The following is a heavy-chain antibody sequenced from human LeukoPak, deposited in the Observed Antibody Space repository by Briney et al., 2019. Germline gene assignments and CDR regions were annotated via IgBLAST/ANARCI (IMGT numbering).Heavy chain of an antibody. CDR1: GGSISTYY. V-gene: IGHV4-59*01. CDR2: IYHSGST. CDR3: AREATGSGRTAYFDY. D-gene: IGHD3-10*01. Sequence: SETLSLTCTVSGGSISTYYWNWIRQPPGKGLEWIGYIYHSGSTNYNPSLQSRVTISVDTSKNQFSLNLNSVTAADTAVYYCAREATGSGRTAYFDYWGQGTLVTVSS. J-gene: IGHJ4*02.